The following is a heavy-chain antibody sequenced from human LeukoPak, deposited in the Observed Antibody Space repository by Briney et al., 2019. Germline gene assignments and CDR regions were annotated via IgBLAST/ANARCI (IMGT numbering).Heavy chain of an antibody. V-gene: IGHV4-61*02. Sequence: SETLSLTCNVSGGSISRGTDYWTWIRQPAGKGLEWFGRIYTSGSTNYKPSLKSRVTISVDTSKNQFSLKLRSVTAADTAVYYCASGTRGINYYDTSGLAYFFEYWGQGTQVTVSS. D-gene: IGHD3-22*01. CDR1: GGSISRGTDY. CDR2: IYTSGST. J-gene: IGHJ4*02. CDR3: ASGTRGINYYDTSGLAYFFEY.